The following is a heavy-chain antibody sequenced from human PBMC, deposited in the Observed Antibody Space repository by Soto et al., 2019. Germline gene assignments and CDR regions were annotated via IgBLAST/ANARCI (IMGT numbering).Heavy chain of an antibody. V-gene: IGHV1-18*01. CDR2: ISAYNGNT. CDR1: GYTFTSYG. Sequence: GASVKVSCKASGYTFTSYGISWVRQAPGQGLEWMGWISAYNGNTNYAQKLQGRVTMTTDTSTSTAYMELRSLRSDDTAVYYCARAQEIDCSGGSCYSTCGDCFDYWGQGTLVTSPQ. CDR3: ARAQEIDCSGGSCYSTCGDCFDY. J-gene: IGHJ4*02. D-gene: IGHD2-15*01.